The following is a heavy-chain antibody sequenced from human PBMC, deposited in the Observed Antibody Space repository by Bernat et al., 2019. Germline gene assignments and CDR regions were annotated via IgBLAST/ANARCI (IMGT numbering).Heavy chain of an antibody. J-gene: IGHJ4*02. CDR1: GGSFSGYY. V-gene: IGHV4-34*01. CDR2: INHSGST. CDR3: ARGFGHYDSSGYYYADYFDY. Sequence: QVQLQQWGAGLLKPSETLSLTCAVYGGSFSGYYWSWIRQPPGKGLEWIGEINHSGSTNYNPSLKSRVTISVDTSKNQFSLKLSYVTAAETAVYYCARGFGHYDSSGYYYADYFDYWGQGTLVTVSS. D-gene: IGHD3-22*01.